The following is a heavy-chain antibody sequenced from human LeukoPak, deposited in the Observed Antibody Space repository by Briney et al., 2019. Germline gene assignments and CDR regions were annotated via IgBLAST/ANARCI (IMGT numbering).Heavy chain of an antibody. D-gene: IGHD3-3*01. Sequence: PSETLSLICAVYGGSFSGYYWSWIRQPPGKGLEWIGEINHSGSTNYNPSLKSRVAISVDTSKNQFSLKLSSVTAADTAVYYCARAGFWSGWNWFDPGGQGTLVTVSS. CDR2: INHSGST. CDR1: GGSFSGYY. J-gene: IGHJ5*02. CDR3: ARAGFWSGWNWFDP. V-gene: IGHV4-34*01.